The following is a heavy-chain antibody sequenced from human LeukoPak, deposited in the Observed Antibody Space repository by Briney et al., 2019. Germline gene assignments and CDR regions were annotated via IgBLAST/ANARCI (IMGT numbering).Heavy chain of an antibody. D-gene: IGHD3-10*01. CDR2: IYSDNT. V-gene: IGHV3-66*03. Sequence: PGGSLRLSCTVSGFTVSSNSMSWVRQAPGKGLEWVSFIYSDNTHYSDSVKGRFTISRDNSKNTLYLQMNSLRAEDTAVYYCAKAFYYYGSGSAFDYWGQGTLVTVSS. J-gene: IGHJ4*02. CDR3: AKAFYYYGSGSAFDY. CDR1: GFTVSSNS.